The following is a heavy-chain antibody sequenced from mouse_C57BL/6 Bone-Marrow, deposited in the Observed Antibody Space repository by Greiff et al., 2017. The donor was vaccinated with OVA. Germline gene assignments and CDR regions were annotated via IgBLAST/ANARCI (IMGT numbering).Heavy chain of an antibody. J-gene: IGHJ4*01. Sequence: QVQLQQPGAELVKPGASVKLSCKASGYTFTSYWMHWVKQRPGPGLEWIGRIDPNSGGTKYNEKFKSKATLTVDKPSSTAYMQLSSLSSEDSAVYYCASPGRRGSYAMDYWGQGTSVTVSA. D-gene: IGHD3-1*01. CDR1: GYTFTSYW. CDR2: IDPNSGGT. V-gene: IGHV1-72*01. CDR3: ASPGRRGSYAMDY.